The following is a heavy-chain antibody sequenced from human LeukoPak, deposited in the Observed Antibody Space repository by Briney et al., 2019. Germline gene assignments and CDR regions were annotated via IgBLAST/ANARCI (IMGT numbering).Heavy chain of an antibody. Sequence: GGSLRLSCAASGFTFSNYWMNWVRQAPGKGLEWVANIMHDGSEKYYVESVKGRFTISRDNAKNSLYLQMNSLRAEDTAVYYCARVRSTLMKTSDIWGQGTMVTVSS. J-gene: IGHJ3*02. D-gene: IGHD2-2*01. V-gene: IGHV3-7*01. CDR1: GFTFSNYW. CDR3: ARVRSTLMKTSDI. CDR2: IMHDGSEK.